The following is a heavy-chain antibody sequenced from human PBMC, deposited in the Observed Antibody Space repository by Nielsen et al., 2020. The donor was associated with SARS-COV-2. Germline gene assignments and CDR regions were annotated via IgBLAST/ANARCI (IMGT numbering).Heavy chain of an antibody. J-gene: IGHJ6*03. V-gene: IGHV6-1*01. CDR2: TYYRSKWYN. D-gene: IGHD4-17*01. CDR1: GDTVFSSSAA. Sequence: SQTLSLTCAISGDTVFSSSAAWNWNRQSPSRGLEWLGRTYYRSKWYNDYAVSVKSRITINTDTSKNQFSLHLNSVTPEDAAVYYCARARGAYGDYYYYYYTDVWGKGTTVTVSS. CDR3: ARARGAYGDYYYYYYTDV.